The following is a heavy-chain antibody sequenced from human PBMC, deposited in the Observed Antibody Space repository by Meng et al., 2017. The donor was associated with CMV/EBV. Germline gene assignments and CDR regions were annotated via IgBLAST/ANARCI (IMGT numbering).Heavy chain of an antibody. CDR2: IYHSGST. J-gene: IGHJ4*01. CDR3: ARVADIYYFDS. Sequence: LRLSCTVSGGALDSGGYYWSWVRQHPGEGLEWIGYIYHSGSTYYNPSLKSRVIISVDTSQNHFSLKVTSVTAADTAVYYCARVADIYYFDSWGQGTLVTVS. V-gene: IGHV4-31*03. CDR1: GGALDSGGYY. D-gene: IGHD2/OR15-2a*01.